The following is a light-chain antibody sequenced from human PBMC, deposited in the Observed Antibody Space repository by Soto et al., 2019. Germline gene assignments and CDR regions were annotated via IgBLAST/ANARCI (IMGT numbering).Light chain of an antibody. CDR2: AAS. CDR1: QSISNH. CDR3: QQSYSSPPT. V-gene: IGKV1-39*01. Sequence: DIQMTQSPSSLCASVEDRVIITCRASQSISNHLNWYQQKPGKAPKLLIFAASRLQRGVPSRVGGSRSGPDFTLTISSLQPEDFATSYCQQSYSSPPTLGQGPKLDIK. J-gene: IGKJ1*01.